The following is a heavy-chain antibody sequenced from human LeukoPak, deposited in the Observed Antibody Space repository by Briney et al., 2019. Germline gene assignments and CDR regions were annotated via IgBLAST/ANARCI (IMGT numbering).Heavy chain of an antibody. V-gene: IGHV3-20*04. CDR1: EFIFADYV. Sequence: PGGSLRLSCAASEFIFADYVMIWVRQAPGKGLAWVSSIGWDGSSTAYADSLKGRFTISRDNAKDSLYLQINSLRAEDTALYYCARAPLSGTRVHYYYYYMDVWGKGTTVTVSS. D-gene: IGHD1-26*01. CDR2: IGWDGSST. CDR3: ARAPLSGTRVHYYYYYMDV. J-gene: IGHJ6*03.